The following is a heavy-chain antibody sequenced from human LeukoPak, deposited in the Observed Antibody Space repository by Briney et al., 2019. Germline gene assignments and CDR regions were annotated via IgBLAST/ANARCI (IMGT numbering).Heavy chain of an antibody. CDR1: GGSISSGGYY. CDR2: IYYSGST. D-gene: IGHD3-10*01. V-gene: IGHV4-31*03. J-gene: IGHJ4*02. CDR3: ARVLVPPGSGSYSVHSDY. Sequence: PSQTLSLTCTVSGGSISSGGYYWSWIRQHPGKGLEWIGYIYYSGSTYYNPSLKSRVTISVDTSKNQFSLKLSSVTAADTAVYYCARVLVPPGSGSYSVHSDYWGQGTLVTVSS.